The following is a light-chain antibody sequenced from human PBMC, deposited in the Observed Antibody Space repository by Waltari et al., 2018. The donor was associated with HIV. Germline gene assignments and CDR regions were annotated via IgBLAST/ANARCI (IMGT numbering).Light chain of an antibody. V-gene: IGKV1-16*01. J-gene: IGKJ4*01. Sequence: DLQMTQSPSSLSASVGDRVTITCRASQGISKNLAWLQQKPGKAPKSVIYAASSLHSGVPARFSGSGAGTEFTLTISGLQPEDFATYFCQQYDEFPLTCAGGTRVEIK. CDR1: QGISKN. CDR2: AAS. CDR3: QQYDEFPLT.